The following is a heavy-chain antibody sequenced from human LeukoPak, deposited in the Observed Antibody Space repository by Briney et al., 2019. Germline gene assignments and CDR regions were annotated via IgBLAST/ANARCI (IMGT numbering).Heavy chain of an antibody. Sequence: GGSLRLSCAASGFTFSSYAMHWVRQAPGKGLEWVAVMSYDGSNKYYADSVKGRFTISRDNSKNTLHLQMNSLRAEDTAVYYCARGGPTAPVRDYMDAWGKGTTVTVSS. CDR1: GFTFSSYA. CDR2: MSYDGSNK. J-gene: IGHJ6*03. CDR3: ARGGPTAPVRDYMDA. D-gene: IGHD4-17*01. V-gene: IGHV3-30-3*01.